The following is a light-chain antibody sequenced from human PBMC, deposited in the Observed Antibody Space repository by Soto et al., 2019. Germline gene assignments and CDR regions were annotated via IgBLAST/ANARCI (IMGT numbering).Light chain of an antibody. V-gene: IGLV1-40*01. J-gene: IGLJ2*01. CDR1: SSNIGAGYD. CDR2: GNS. CDR3: QSYDSSLSGSV. Sequence: QSALTQPPSVSGAPGQRVTISCTGSSSNIGAGYDVHWYQHLPGTAPKLLIYGNSNRPSGVPDRFSGSKSGASASLAITGLQAEDEADYYCQSYDSSLSGSVFGGGTKLTVL.